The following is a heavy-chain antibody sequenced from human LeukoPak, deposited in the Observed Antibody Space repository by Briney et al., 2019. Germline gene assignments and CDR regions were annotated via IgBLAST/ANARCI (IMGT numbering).Heavy chain of an antibody. J-gene: IGHJ4*02. D-gene: IGHD6-13*01. CDR1: GFTFSSYA. CDR2: ISYDGSNK. Sequence: GGSLRLSCAASGFTFSSYAMHWVRQAPGKGLEWVAVISYDGSNKYYADFVKGRFTISRDNSKNTLYLQMNSLRAEDTAVYYCARGVGIAAAGSYWGQGTLVTVSS. CDR3: ARGVGIAAAGSY. V-gene: IGHV3-30*04.